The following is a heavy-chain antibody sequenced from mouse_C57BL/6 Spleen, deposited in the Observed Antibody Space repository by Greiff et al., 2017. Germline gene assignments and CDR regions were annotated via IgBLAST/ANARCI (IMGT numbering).Heavy chain of an antibody. D-gene: IGHD2-4*01. CDR2: INPSTCGT. J-gene: IGHJ3*01. CDR1: GYSFTGYY. CDR3: SRWGDYAWFAY. V-gene: IGHV1-42*01. Sequence: VQLKESGPELVKPGASVKISCKASGYSFTGYYMNWVKQSPEKSLEWIGEINPSTCGTNYTQKFKAKATLTVDKSSSTAYMQLKSLTSEDSAVYYCSRWGDYAWFAYWGQGTLVTVSA.